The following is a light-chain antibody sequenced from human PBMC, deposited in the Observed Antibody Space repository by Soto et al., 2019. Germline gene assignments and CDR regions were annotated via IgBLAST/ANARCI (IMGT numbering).Light chain of an antibody. V-gene: IGKV3-20*01. CDR1: QSVSNNY. CDR3: QQYGSSGT. J-gene: IGKJ1*01. CDR2: GAF. Sequence: EIVLTQSPGIPILSPGERATLSCRASQSVSNNYLAWYQQKPGQAPRLLIYGAFNRVTGIPDRFSGSGSGTDFTLTISRLEPEDFAVYYCQQYGSSGTFGQGTKVDI.